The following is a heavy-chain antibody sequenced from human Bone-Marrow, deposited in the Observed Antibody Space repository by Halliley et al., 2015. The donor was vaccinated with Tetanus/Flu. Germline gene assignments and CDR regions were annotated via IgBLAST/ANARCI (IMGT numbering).Heavy chain of an antibody. D-gene: IGHD2-15*01. CDR3: ATLGYTSGNSFDH. J-gene: IGHJ4*02. CDR1: GGSIGSHF. V-gene: IGHV4-59*08. Sequence: TLSLTCSLSGGSIGSHFWCWIRQPPGRGLEWIGCYYYGGSTYYNPSLKSPVAISTDTSKSQFSLSLSSVSATDTAVYYCATLGYTSGNSFDHWGQGTPITVSS. CDR2: YYYGGST.